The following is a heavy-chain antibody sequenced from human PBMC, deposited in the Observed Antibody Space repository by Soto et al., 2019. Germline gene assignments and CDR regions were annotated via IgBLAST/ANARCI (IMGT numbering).Heavy chain of an antibody. CDR2: IYHSGST. D-gene: IGHD6-19*01. V-gene: IGHV4-4*02. Sequence: QVQLQESGPGLLKPSWTLSLTCAVSGGSISSSNWWSWVRQPPGKGLEWIGEIYHSGSTNYNPSLKSRVTISVDKSKNQFSRKLSSVTAADTAVYYCARLALAGTVADAFDIWGQGTMVTVSS. J-gene: IGHJ3*02. CDR1: GGSISSSNW. CDR3: ARLALAGTVADAFDI.